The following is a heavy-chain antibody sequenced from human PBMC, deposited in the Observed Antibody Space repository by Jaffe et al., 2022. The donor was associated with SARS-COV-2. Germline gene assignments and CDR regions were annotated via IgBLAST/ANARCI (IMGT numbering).Heavy chain of an antibody. CDR1: GFTFGDYA. J-gene: IGHJ3*01. V-gene: IGHV3-49*04. D-gene: IGHD3-22*01. Sequence: EVQLVESGGGLVQPGRSLRLSCTASGFTFGDYAMSWVRQAPGKGLEWVGFIRSKAYGGTTEYAASVKGRFTISRDDSKSIAYLQMNSLKTEDTAVYYCTRGYGYYPLWGQGTMVTVSS. CDR3: TRGYGYYPL. CDR2: IRSKAYGGTT.